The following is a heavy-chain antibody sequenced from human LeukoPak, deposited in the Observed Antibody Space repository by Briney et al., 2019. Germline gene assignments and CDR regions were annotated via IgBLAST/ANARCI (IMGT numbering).Heavy chain of an antibody. J-gene: IGHJ4*02. D-gene: IGHD2-2*01. CDR3: ARRYCSSTSCANEIFDY. CDR1: GYSFTSYW. V-gene: IGHV5-51*01. Sequence: GESLKISCKGSGYSFTSYWIGWVRQMPGKGLEWMGIIYPGDSDTRYSPSFQGQVTISADKSISTAYLQWSSLKASDTAMYYCARRYCSSTSCANEIFDYWGQGTLVTVSS. CDR2: IYPGDSDT.